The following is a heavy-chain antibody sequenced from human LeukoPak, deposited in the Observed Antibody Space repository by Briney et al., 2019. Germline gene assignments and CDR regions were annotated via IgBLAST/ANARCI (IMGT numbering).Heavy chain of an antibody. CDR3: ASQATQPFYDSSGYNIDY. Sequence: PSETLSLTCTVSGGSLSSSSYYWRWLRQPPEKGLEWLGSIYYSGSTYYNPSLKSRVTISVDTSKNQFSLKLSSVTAADTAVYYCASQATQPFYDSSGYNIDYWGQGTLVTVSS. J-gene: IGHJ4*02. V-gene: IGHV4-39*01. CDR1: GGSLSSSSYY. D-gene: IGHD3-22*01. CDR2: IYYSGST.